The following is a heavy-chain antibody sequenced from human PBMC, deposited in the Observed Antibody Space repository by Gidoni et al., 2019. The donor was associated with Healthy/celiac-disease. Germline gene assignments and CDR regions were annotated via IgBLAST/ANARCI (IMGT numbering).Heavy chain of an antibody. CDR3: ARGSGYCSGGSCYSDYYYGMDV. Sequence: QVTLKESGPVLVKPTETLTLTCTVSAFSLSNARMGVSWIRQPPGKALQWLAHIFSNDEKSYSTSLKSRLTISKDTSKSQVVLTMTNMDPVDTATYYCARGSGYCSGGSCYSDYYYGMDVWGQGTTVTVSS. V-gene: IGHV2-26*01. CDR2: IFSNDEK. J-gene: IGHJ6*02. D-gene: IGHD2-15*01. CDR1: AFSLSNARMG.